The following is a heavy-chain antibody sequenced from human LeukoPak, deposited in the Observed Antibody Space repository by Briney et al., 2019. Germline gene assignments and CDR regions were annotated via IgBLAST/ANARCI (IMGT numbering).Heavy chain of an antibody. Sequence: GASVKVSCKASGYTFTSYGISWVRQAPGQGLEWMGWISAYNGNTNYAQKLQGRVTMTTDTSTSTAYMELRSLRSDDTAVYYCARDSPRYDFWSGYYTGRYYYGMDVWGQGTTVTVSS. CDR3: ARDSPRYDFWSGYYTGRYYYGMDV. CDR2: ISAYNGNT. D-gene: IGHD3-3*01. CDR1: GYTFTSYG. J-gene: IGHJ6*02. V-gene: IGHV1-18*01.